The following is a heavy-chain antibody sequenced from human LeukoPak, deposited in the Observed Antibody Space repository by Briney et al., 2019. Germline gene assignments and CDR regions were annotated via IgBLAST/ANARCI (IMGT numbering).Heavy chain of an antibody. V-gene: IGHV4-4*07. CDR3: ARDLSNGLTYSPFDY. CDR1: GGSISRHF. D-gene: IGHD2-8*01. J-gene: IGHJ4*02. Sequence: PSETLSLTCTVSGGSISRHFWSWIRQPAGKGLEWIGRIYSSGSTNYSPSLKSRAIMSVDMSKNQFSLNLTSATAADTAVYYCARDLSNGLTYSPFDYWGQGTLATVSS. CDR2: IYSSGST.